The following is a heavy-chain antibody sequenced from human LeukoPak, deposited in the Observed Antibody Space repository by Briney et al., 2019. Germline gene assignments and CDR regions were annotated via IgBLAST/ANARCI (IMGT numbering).Heavy chain of an antibody. J-gene: IGHJ4*02. CDR3: ARDPGPDYFDY. D-gene: IGHD1-14*01. V-gene: IGHV3-23*01. Sequence: PGGSLRLSCAASGFTFNSYAMSWVRQAPEKGPEWVATISGSGGGTYYADSVKGRFTISRDDSKNTLYLQMNSLRADDTAVYYCARDPGPDYFDYWGQGTLVTVSS. CDR2: ISGSGGGT. CDR1: GFTFNSYA.